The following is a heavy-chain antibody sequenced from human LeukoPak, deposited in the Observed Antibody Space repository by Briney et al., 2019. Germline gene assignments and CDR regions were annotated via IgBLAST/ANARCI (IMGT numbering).Heavy chain of an antibody. CDR3: ARDKLSTLAYCGGDRYYYFDY. CDR1: GYTFTSYG. Sequence: ASVKVSCKASGYTFTSYGISWVRQAPGQGLEWMGWISAYNGNTNYAQKLQGRVTMTTDTSTSTAYMELRSLRSDDTAVYYCARDKLSTLAYCGGDRYYYFDYWGQGTLVTVSS. D-gene: IGHD2-21*02. J-gene: IGHJ4*02. CDR2: ISAYNGNT. V-gene: IGHV1-18*01.